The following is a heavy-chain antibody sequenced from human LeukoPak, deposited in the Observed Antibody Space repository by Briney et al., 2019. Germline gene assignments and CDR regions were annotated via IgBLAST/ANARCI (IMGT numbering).Heavy chain of an antibody. CDR1: GYTFTSYY. D-gene: IGHD6-13*01. CDR3: ARGRFHSSSWYPIDY. CDR2: MNPNSGNT. J-gene: IGHJ4*02. Sequence: ASVKVSCKASGYTFTSYYINWVRQATGQGLEWMGWMNPNSGNTGCAQKFQGRVTMTRNTSISTAYMELSSLRSEDTAVYYCARGRFHSSSWYPIDYWGQGTLVTVSS. V-gene: IGHV1-8*02.